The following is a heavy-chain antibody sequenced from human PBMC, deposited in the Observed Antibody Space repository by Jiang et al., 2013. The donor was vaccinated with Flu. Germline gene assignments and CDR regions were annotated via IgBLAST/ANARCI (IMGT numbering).Heavy chain of an antibody. CDR1: GYTFNPYD. Sequence: GAEVKKPGASVKVSCKASGYTFNPYDISWVRQAPGQGLEWMGWISGNNGKTHYAEKLQDRVTMTTDTSTGTAYMELRSLRSDDTAVYYCARDRWAYYDGYGYDSWGQGTLVTVSS. V-gene: IGHV1-18*01. D-gene: IGHD3-22*01. CDR3: ARDRWAYYDGYGYDS. CDR2: ISGNNGKT. J-gene: IGHJ4*02.